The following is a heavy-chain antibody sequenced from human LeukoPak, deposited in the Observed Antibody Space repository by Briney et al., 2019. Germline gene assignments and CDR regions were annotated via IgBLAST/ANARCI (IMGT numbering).Heavy chain of an antibody. CDR2: IYSGGST. J-gene: IGHJ3*02. Sequence: GGSLRLSCAASGFTVSSNYMSWVRQAPGKGLEWVSVIYSGGSTYYADSVKGRFTISRDNSKNTLYLQMNSLRAEDTAVYYCARPGGDSSGYDAFDIWGQGTMVTVSS. CDR3: ARPGGDSSGYDAFDI. V-gene: IGHV3-66*02. CDR1: GFTVSSNY. D-gene: IGHD3-22*01.